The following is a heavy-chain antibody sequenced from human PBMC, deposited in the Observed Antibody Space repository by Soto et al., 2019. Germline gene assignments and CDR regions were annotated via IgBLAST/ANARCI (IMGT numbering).Heavy chain of an antibody. D-gene: IGHD3-3*02. CDR2: IYYSGST. V-gene: IGHV4-31*03. Sequence: SETLSLTCTVSGGSISSGGYYWSWIRQHPGKGLEWIGYIYYSGSTYYNPSLKSRVTISVDTSKNQFSLKLSSVTAADTAVYYGARGILRNPPRHWGQGTLVSVSS. J-gene: IGHJ4*02. CDR3: ARGILRNPPRH. CDR1: GGSISSGGYY.